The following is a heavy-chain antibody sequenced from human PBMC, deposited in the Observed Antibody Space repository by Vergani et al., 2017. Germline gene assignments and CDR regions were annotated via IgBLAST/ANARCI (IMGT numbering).Heavy chain of an antibody. CDR3: ARGGHGYSYGPYGTAFDY. D-gene: IGHD5-18*01. CDR2: IRSKANSYAT. V-gene: IGHV3-73*01. CDR1: GFTFSGSA. Sequence: EVQLVESGGGLVQPGGSLNLSCAASGFTFSGSAMHWVRQASGKGLEWVGRIRSKANSYATAYAASVKGRFTISRDDSKNTAYLQMTSLRAEDTAVYYCARGGHGYSYGPYGTAFDYWGQGTLVTVSS. J-gene: IGHJ4*02.